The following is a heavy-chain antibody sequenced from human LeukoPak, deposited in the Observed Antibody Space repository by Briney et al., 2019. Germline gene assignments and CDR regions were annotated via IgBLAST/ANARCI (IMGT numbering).Heavy chain of an antibody. Sequence: GGSLRLSCAASGFTFSTYAMSWVRQAPGKGLEWVSSISASGGSTYYVDSVKGRFTISRDNSKNTLYLQMNSLRAEDTAVYYCAKYSRPPSIDYRGQGTLVTVSS. CDR1: GFTFSTYA. D-gene: IGHD6-13*01. CDR3: AKYSRPPSIDY. V-gene: IGHV3-23*01. J-gene: IGHJ4*02. CDR2: ISASGGST.